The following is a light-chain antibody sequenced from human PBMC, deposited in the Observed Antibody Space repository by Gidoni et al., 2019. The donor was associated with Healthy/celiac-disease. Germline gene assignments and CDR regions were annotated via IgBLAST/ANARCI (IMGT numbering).Light chain of an antibody. V-gene: IGLV2-14*03. CDR2: DVS. Sequence: QSALTQPASVSGSPGQSIPISCTGTSRDAGGYNYVSWYQQHPGKAPKLMIYDVSNRPPGVSNRFSGSKSGNTASLTISGLQAEDEADYYCSSYTSSSTSWVFGGGTKLTVL. J-gene: IGLJ3*02. CDR1: SRDAGGYNY. CDR3: SSYTSSSTSWV.